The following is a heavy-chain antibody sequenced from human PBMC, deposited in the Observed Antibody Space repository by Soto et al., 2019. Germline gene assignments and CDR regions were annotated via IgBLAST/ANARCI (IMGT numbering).Heavy chain of an antibody. CDR2: ISYDGSNK. D-gene: IGHD2-2*02. CDR1: GFTFSSYA. CDR3: AREWAVVPAAIRGYYYYYGMDV. Sequence: GGSLRLSCAASGFTFSSYAMHWVRQAPGKGLEWVAVISYDGSNKYYADSVKGRFTISRDNSKNTLYLQMNSLRAEDTAVYYCAREWAVVPAAIRGYYYYYGMDVWGQGTTVTVSS. V-gene: IGHV3-30-3*01. J-gene: IGHJ6*02.